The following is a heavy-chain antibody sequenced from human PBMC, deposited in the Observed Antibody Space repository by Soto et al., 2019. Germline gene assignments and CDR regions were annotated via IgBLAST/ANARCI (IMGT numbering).Heavy chain of an antibody. J-gene: IGHJ4*02. D-gene: IGHD2-2*01. CDR3: AKARCSTTNCYVPEY. V-gene: IGHV3-23*01. CDR1: GFTFSTYT. Sequence: EVQLLESGGGLVQPGGSLRLSCVASGFTFSTYTMSWVRQAPGKGLEWVSAISGSGGSPSYADSVQGRFSISRDNPRNTLYLQMNSLRDEDTAMYYCAKARCSTTNCYVPEYWGQGTLVTVSS. CDR2: ISGSGGSP.